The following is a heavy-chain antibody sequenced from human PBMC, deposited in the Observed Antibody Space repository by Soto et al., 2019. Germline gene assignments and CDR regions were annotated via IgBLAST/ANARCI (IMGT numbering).Heavy chain of an antibody. CDR2: IWYDGSNK. D-gene: IGHD3-10*01. J-gene: IGHJ4*02. CDR1: GFTFSSYG. Sequence: QVQLVESGGGVVQPGRSLRLSCAASGFTFSSYGMHWVRQAPGKGLEWVAVIWYDGSNKYYADSVKGRFTISRDNSKNTLYLQMNSLGAEDTAVDYCARERRNITMVRGVPGPFDYWGQGTLVTVSS. CDR3: ARERRNITMVRGVPGPFDY. V-gene: IGHV3-33*01.